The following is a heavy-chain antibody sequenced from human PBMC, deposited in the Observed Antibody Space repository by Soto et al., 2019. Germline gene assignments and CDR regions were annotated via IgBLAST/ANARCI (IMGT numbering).Heavy chain of an antibody. Sequence: PSETLSLTCTVSGDSISSFYWTWFRQPPGKGLEWVGYIFSSGSTNCNPSLKSRVTISVDTSENQFSLKLTSVTAADTAVYYCARVGYCSSTPCWPIGYFEYWGQGTLVTVSS. CDR1: GDSISSFY. D-gene: IGHD2-2*01. CDR3: ARVGYCSSTPCWPIGYFEY. V-gene: IGHV4-59*01. CDR2: IFSSGST. J-gene: IGHJ4*02.